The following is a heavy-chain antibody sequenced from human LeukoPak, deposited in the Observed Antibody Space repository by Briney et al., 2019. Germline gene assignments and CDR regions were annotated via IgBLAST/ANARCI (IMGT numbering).Heavy chain of an antibody. J-gene: IGHJ5*02. CDR2: IRYDGSNK. CDR3: AKDRGHYYGSGSYYNVPPFGWFDP. CDR1: GFTFSSYG. Sequence: GGSLRLSCAASGFTFSSYGMHWVRQAPGKGLEWVAFIRYDGSNKYYADSVKGRFTIPRDNSKNTLYLQMNSLRAEDTAVYYCAKDRGHYYGSGSYYNVPPFGWFDPWGQGTLVTVSS. D-gene: IGHD3-10*01. V-gene: IGHV3-30*02.